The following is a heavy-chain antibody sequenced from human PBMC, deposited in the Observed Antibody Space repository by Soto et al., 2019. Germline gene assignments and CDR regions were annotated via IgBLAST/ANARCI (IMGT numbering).Heavy chain of an antibody. Sequence: GGSLRLSCTASGFTFGDYAMSWFRQAPGKGLEWLAYITIRTGNVLYADSVRGRFTISADNAENSVILQMNSLRDEDSAVYYCARYDSSGYYWPYYYYVMDVWGQGSSVTVSS. D-gene: IGHD3-22*01. J-gene: IGHJ6*02. CDR2: ITIRTGNV. CDR1: GFTFGDYA. V-gene: IGHV3-48*02. CDR3: ARYDSSGYYWPYYYYVMDV.